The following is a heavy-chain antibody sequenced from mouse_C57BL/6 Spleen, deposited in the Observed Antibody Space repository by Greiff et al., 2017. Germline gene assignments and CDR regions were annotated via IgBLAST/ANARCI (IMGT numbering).Heavy chain of an antibody. CDR3: ARSKNWDPWFAY. D-gene: IGHD4-1*01. Sequence: QVQLKQSGAELAKPGASVKLSCKASGYTFTSYWMHWVKQRPGQGLEWIGYINPSSGYTKYNQKFKDKATLTADKSSSTSYMQLSSLTYEDSAVYYCARSKNWDPWFAYWGQGTLVTVSA. J-gene: IGHJ3*01. CDR1: GYTFTSYW. CDR2: INPSSGYT. V-gene: IGHV1-7*01.